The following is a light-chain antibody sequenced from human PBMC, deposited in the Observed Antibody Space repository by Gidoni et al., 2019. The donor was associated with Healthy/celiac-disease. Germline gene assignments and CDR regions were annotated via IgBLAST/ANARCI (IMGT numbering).Light chain of an antibody. Sequence: DTQMTPSPSSLSASVGDRVTITCRASQSISSELNWYQQKLGKAPKLLIYAASSLQSGVPSRFSGSGSGTDFTLTISSLQPEDFATYYCQQSYSTPLTFGGXTKVEIK. CDR3: QQSYSTPLT. V-gene: IGKV1-39*01. CDR2: AAS. J-gene: IGKJ4*01. CDR1: QSISSE.